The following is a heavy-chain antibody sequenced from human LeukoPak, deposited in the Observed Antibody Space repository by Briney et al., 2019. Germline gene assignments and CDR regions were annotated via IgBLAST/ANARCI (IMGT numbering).Heavy chain of an antibody. CDR1: GGSFSGYY. CDR3: ARAPGYYVAWFDS. D-gene: IGHD3-9*01. CDR2: INHSGST. V-gene: IGHV4-34*01. J-gene: IGHJ5*01. Sequence: SETLSLTCAVYGGSFSGYYWSWIRQPPGKGLEWIGEINHSGSTNYNPSLKSRVTISVDTSKNQFSLKLSSVTAADTAVYYCARAPGYYVAWFDSWGQGTLVTVSS.